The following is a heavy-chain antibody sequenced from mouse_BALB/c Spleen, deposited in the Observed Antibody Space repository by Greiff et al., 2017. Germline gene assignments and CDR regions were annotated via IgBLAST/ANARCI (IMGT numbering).Heavy chain of an antibody. V-gene: IGHV2-9-2*01. J-gene: IGHJ4*01. Sequence: QVQLQQSGPGLVAPSQSLSITCTVSGFSLTSYDISWIRQPPGKGLEWLGVIWTGGGTNYNSAFMSRLSISKDNSKSQVFLKMNSLQTDDTAIYYCVRDKGEYGNYNYAMDYWGQGTSVTVSS. D-gene: IGHD2-10*02. CDR3: VRDKGEYGNYNYAMDY. CDR1: GFSLTSYD. CDR2: IWTGGGT.